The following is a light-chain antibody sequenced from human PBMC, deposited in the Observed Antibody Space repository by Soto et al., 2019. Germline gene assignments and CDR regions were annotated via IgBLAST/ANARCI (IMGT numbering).Light chain of an antibody. CDR3: AAWDDNLNGL. V-gene: IGLV1-44*01. CDR1: SSNIGSNP. J-gene: IGLJ3*02. CDR2: NND. Sequence: QSVLTQPPSASGTPGQRVIISCSGSSSNIGSNPVNWYQQLPGTAPKLLIYNNDQRPSGVPDRFSGSKSGPSASLAISGLQSEDEADYYCAAWDDNLNGLFGGGTRVTVL.